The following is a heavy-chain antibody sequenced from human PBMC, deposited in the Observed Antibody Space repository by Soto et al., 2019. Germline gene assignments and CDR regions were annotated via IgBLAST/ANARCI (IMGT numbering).Heavy chain of an antibody. D-gene: IGHD5-12*01. CDR3: ARGIRDGYNFDYFDY. CDR2: INSDGSST. Sequence: GGSLRLSCAASGFTCSSYWMHWVRQAPGKGLVWVSRINSDGSSTSYADSVKGRFTISRDNAKNTLYLQMNSLRAEDTAVYYCARGIRDGYNFDYFDYWGQGTLVTVSS. J-gene: IGHJ4*02. V-gene: IGHV3-74*01. CDR1: GFTCSSYW.